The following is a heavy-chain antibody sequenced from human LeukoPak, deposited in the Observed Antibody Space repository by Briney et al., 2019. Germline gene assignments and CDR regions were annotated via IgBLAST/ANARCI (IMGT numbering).Heavy chain of an antibody. Sequence: PGGSLRLSCAASGFTFSSYSMNWVRQAPGKGLEWVSYISSSSSTIYYADSVKGRFTISRDNAKNSLYLQMNSLRAEDTAVYYCAKEGTYYYGSGSYSDYWGQGTLVTVFS. CDR2: ISSSSSTI. V-gene: IGHV3-48*04. D-gene: IGHD3-10*01. CDR1: GFTFSSYS. J-gene: IGHJ4*02. CDR3: AKEGTYYYGSGSYSDY.